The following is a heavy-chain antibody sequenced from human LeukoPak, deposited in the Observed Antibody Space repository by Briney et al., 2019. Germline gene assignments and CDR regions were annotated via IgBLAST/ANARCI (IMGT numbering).Heavy chain of an antibody. Sequence: SQTLSLTCTVSGGSFSSGLYYWTWIRQPAGKGLEWIGRIYISGSTNYNPSLKSRVTISRDTSKNEFSLKLSSVTAADTAVYYCARGTLYSGWSYYFDYWGQGSQVTVSS. J-gene: IGHJ4*02. CDR2: IYISGST. CDR1: GGSFSSGLYY. V-gene: IGHV4-61*02. D-gene: IGHD6-19*01. CDR3: ARGTLYSGWSYYFDY.